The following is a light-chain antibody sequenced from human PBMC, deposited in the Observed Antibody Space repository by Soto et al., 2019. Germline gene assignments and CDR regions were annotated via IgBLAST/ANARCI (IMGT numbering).Light chain of an antibody. CDR3: QHYMSPVT. Sequence: EIVLTQSPGSLSLSPGERATLSCRASQSVDSTFFAWYQKKPGQAPRLLIYGASKRATGVPDRFGGSGSGTDFSLSISRLEPEYFAEYYYQHYMSPVTFGQGTKVEI. J-gene: IGKJ1*01. CDR2: GAS. V-gene: IGKV3-20*01. CDR1: QSVDSTF.